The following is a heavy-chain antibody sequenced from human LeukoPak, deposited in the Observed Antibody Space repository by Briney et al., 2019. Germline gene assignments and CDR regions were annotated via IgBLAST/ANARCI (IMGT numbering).Heavy chain of an antibody. CDR3: ASAEHRWLPGPAFDY. V-gene: IGHV3-30*02. J-gene: IGHJ4*02. CDR1: GFTFSDYS. CDR2: IRYDGNNK. Sequence: QAGGSLRLSCAASGFTFSDYSMHWVRQAPGKGLNWVAFIRYDGNNKYYADSVKGRFTISRDNSKNTLYLQMNSLRAEDTAVYYCASAEHRWLPGPAFDYWGQGTLVTVSS. D-gene: IGHD5-24*01.